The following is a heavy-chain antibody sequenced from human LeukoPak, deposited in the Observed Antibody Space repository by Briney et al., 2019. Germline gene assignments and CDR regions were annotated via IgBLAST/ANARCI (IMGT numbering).Heavy chain of an antibody. J-gene: IGHJ4*02. CDR1: GDSISSYY. D-gene: IGHD6-19*01. V-gene: IGHV4-59*01. CDR2: IYYSGSS. CDR3: ARAKKAVAGFFDY. Sequence: SETLSLTCTVSGDSISSYYWSWIRQPPGKGLEWIGYIYYSGSSNYNSSLKSRVTISVDTSKNQVSLKLSSVTAADRAVYYCARAKKAVAGFFDYWGQGRLVTVSS.